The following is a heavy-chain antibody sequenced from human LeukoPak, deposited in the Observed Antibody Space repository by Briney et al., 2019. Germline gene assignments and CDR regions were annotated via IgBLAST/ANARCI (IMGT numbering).Heavy chain of an antibody. Sequence: SGTLSLTCTVSGGSISSSSYYWGWIRQPPGKGLEWIGSIYYSGSTYYNPSLKSRVTISVDTSKNQFSLKLSSVTAADTAVYYCAFSPYDSSFDYWGQGTLVTVSS. J-gene: IGHJ4*02. V-gene: IGHV4-39*01. CDR2: IYYSGST. CDR3: AFSPYDSSFDY. CDR1: GGSISSSSYY. D-gene: IGHD3-3*01.